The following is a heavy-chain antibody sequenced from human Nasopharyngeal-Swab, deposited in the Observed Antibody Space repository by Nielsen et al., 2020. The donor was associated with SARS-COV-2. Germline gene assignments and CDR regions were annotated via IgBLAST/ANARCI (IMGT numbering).Heavy chain of an antibody. CDR3: AKDVQGDGYSLCDI. CDR1: GFTVSGNH. CDR2: IYFNGTT. D-gene: IGHD5-24*01. V-gene: IGHV3-53*01. Sequence: GGSLRLSCAASGFTVSGNHMNWARQAPGKGLEWFSVIYFNGTTSYADSVKGRFTISRDSSRNTLYLQMNGLMAGDTAVYFCAKDVQGDGYSLCDIWGPGTMVTVSS. J-gene: IGHJ3*02.